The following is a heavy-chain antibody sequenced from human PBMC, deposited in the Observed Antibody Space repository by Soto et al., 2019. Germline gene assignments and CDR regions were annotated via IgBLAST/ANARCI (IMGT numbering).Heavy chain of an antibody. Sequence: QVQLVESGGGVVQPGRSLRLSCAASGFTFSSYGMHWVRQAPGKGLEWVAVISYDGSNKYYADSVKGRFTISRDNSKNTLYLQMNSLRAEDTAVYYCAKDLWPLQQLVITHGMDVWGQGTTVTVSS. D-gene: IGHD6-13*01. V-gene: IGHV3-30*18. CDR1: GFTFSSYG. J-gene: IGHJ6*02. CDR2: ISYDGSNK. CDR3: AKDLWPLQQLVITHGMDV.